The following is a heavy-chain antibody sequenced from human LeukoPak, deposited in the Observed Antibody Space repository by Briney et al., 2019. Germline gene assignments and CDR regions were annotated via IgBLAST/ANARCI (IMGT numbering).Heavy chain of an antibody. D-gene: IGHD3-16*02. CDR3: ARGRLGELSLGYYFDY. J-gene: IGHJ4*02. Sequence: SETLSLTCAAYGGSFSGYYWSWIRQPPGKGLEWIGEINHSGSTNYNPSLKSRVTISVDTSKNQFSLKLSSVTAADTAVYYCARGRLGELSLGYYFDYWGQGTLVTVSS. CDR2: INHSGST. V-gene: IGHV4-34*01. CDR1: GGSFSGYY.